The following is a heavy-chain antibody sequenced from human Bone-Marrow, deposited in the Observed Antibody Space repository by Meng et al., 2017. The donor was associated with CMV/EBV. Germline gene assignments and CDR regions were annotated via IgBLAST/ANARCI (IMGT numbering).Heavy chain of an antibody. CDR1: GFTFSSYA. CDR2: IYSGGSST. CDR3: AKDITIFGVVPYYYYGMDV. V-gene: IGHV3-23*03. J-gene: IGHJ6*02. D-gene: IGHD3-3*01. Sequence: GESLKISCAASGFTFSSYAMHWVRQAPGKGLEWVSVIYSGGSSTYYADSVKGRFTISRDNSKNTLYLQMNSLRAEDTAVYYCAKDITIFGVVPYYYYGMDVWGQGTTVTVSS.